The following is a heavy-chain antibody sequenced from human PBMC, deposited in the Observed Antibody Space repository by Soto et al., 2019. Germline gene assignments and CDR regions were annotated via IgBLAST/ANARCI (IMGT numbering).Heavy chain of an antibody. CDR1: GFTFTSNS. J-gene: IGHJ4*02. CDR3: ARGRVGTAYFDY. Sequence: GGSLRLSCAASGFTFTSNSMNWVRQAPGKGLEWISYITSSSSTIYYADSVKGRFTISRDNAKNSLYLQMNSLRDDDTAVYYCARGRVGTAYFDYWGQGALVTVSS. D-gene: IGHD2-21*02. CDR2: ITSSSSTI. V-gene: IGHV3-48*02.